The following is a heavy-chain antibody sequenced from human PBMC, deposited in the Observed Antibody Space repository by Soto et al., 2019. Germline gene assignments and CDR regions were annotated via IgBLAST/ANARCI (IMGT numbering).Heavy chain of an antibody. Sequence: SETLSLTCTVSIGSITRSDYYWSWIRQPPGKGLEWIGYIYYSGSAYYNPSLKSRVFISVDTSKNQFSLNLNSVTAADTAVYYCDRGFEEKLGAQEMWFDPWGQGTPVTVSS. D-gene: IGHD6-13*01. V-gene: IGHV4-30-4*01. CDR3: DRGFEEKLGAQEMWFDP. J-gene: IGHJ5*02. CDR1: IGSITRSDYY. CDR2: IYYSGSA.